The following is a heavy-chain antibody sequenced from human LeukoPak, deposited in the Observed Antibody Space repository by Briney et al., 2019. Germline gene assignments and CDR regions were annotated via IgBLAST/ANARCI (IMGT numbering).Heavy chain of an antibody. CDR2: INHSGST. V-gene: IGHV4-34*09. J-gene: IGHJ4*02. D-gene: IGHD3-22*01. CDR1: GGSFSGYY. Sequence: SETLSLTCAVYGGSFSGYYWSWIRQPPGKGLEWIGEINHSGSTNYNPSLKSRVTISVDTSKNQFSLKLSSVTAADTAVYYCARGTPYYYDSSGYPILLFDYWGQGTLVTVSS. CDR3: ARGTPYYYDSSGYPILLFDY.